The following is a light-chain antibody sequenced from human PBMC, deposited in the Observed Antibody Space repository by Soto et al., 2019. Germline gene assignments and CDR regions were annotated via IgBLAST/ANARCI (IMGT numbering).Light chain of an antibody. V-gene: IGKV4-1*01. Sequence: DIVMTQSPDSLTVSLGERATINCKSSRSVQYRSNNKNYLAWYQHKPGQSPSLLFYWASTRESGVPDRFSGSGSGTDFTLTISSLQAEDVAVYYCQQYYSTPFTFGGGTKVEIK. CDR1: RSVQYRSNNKNY. CDR2: WAS. CDR3: QQYYSTPFT. J-gene: IGKJ4*01.